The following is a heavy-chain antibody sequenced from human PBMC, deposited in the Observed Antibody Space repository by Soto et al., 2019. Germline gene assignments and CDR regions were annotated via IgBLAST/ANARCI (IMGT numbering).Heavy chain of an antibody. J-gene: IGHJ4*01. V-gene: IGHV1-69*02. CDR1: GDTFSFYT. CDR2: VNPILGMS. D-gene: IGHD3-10*01. Sequence: GASVKVSCKASGDTFSFYTINWVRQAPGLGLEWMGRVNPILGMSNYAQKFQGRVTMTADKSTSTAYMELRSLRSEDTAFYYCATSYGSGYRAFDYWG. CDR3: ATSYGSGYRAFDY.